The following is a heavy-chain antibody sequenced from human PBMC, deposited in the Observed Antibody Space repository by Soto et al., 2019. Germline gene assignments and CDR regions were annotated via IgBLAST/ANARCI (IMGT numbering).Heavy chain of an antibody. CDR3: ARHVAVPRTRGFDY. Sequence: QVQLQESGPGLVKPSGTLSLTCAVAGGSISDNWWSWVRQAPGKGLEWIGEIYHSGTTYYNPSLMSRVIILVDTSASQISLTLSSVTAADTAVYYCARHVAVPRTRGFDYWGQGALVAVSS. V-gene: IGHV4-4*02. CDR2: IYHSGTT. D-gene: IGHD2-15*01. CDR1: GGSISDNW. J-gene: IGHJ4*02.